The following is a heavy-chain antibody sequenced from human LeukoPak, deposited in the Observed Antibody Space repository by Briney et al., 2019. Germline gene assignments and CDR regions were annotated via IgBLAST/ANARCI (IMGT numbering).Heavy chain of an antibody. D-gene: IGHD5-18*01. CDR2: INHSGST. CDR1: GGSFSGYY. J-gene: IGHJ5*02. Sequence: SETLSLTCAVYGGSFSGYYWSWIRQPPGKGLEWIGEINHSGSTNYNPSRKRRVTISVNASKNQSSLKLRSVTAADTAVYYCARVRGYSYGYDGWFDPWGQGTLVTVSS. CDR3: ARVRGYSYGYDGWFDP. V-gene: IGHV4-34*01.